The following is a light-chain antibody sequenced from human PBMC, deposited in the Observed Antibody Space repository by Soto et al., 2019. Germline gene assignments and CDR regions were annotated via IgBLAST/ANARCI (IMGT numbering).Light chain of an antibody. Sequence: EIVMTQSPATLSVSPGERATLSCRASQSVSSNLAWYQQKPGQAPRLLMYGASTRATGITDRFSGSGSGTESTLTISSLQSEDFAVYYCQQHNNWPPWTFGQGTKVDIK. J-gene: IGKJ1*01. CDR1: QSVSSN. V-gene: IGKV3-15*01. CDR2: GAS. CDR3: QQHNNWPPWT.